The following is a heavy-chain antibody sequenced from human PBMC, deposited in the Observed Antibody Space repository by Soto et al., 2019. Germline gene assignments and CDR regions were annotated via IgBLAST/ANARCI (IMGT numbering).Heavy chain of an antibody. D-gene: IGHD3-10*01. CDR1: GLTLSDAR. Sequence: PGGSLRLSCAASGLTLSDARMSWVRLTPAKGLEWLGRIRNKVDGDTTDYAAPVKDRFTISRDDSKNMLYLQMNSLKTEDTAVYYCAASLVRGVTGHFAYWGRGAPVTVSS. CDR3: AASLVRGVTGHFAY. V-gene: IGHV3-15*01. J-gene: IGHJ4*02. CDR2: IRNKVDGDTT.